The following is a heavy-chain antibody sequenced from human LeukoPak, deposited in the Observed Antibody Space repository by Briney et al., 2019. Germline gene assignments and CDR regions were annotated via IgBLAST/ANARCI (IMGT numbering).Heavy chain of an antibody. CDR1: GGSFSGYY. CDR2: INHSGST. Sequence: SETLSLTCAGYGGSFSGYYWSWIRQPPGKGLEWIGEINHSGSTNYNPSLKGRVTISVDTSKNQFSLKLSSVTAADTAVYYCARAGPGDDYYDSSPFYFDYWGQGTLVTVSS. V-gene: IGHV4-34*01. D-gene: IGHD3-22*01. CDR3: ARAGPGDDYYDSSPFYFDY. J-gene: IGHJ4*02.